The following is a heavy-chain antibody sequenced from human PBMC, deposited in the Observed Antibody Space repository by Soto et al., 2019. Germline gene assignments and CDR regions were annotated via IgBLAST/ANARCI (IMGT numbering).Heavy chain of an antibody. Sequence: EVQLAESGGGMVQPGGSLRLSCVASGFTFSSYDMHWVRQAPGKGLEYVSSISSNGGTTYYGNSMKGRFTISRDNSKNTLYLQMGSLRAEDMAVYYCVRRVSGNYDYWGQGPLVTVSS. V-gene: IGHV3-64*01. J-gene: IGHJ4*02. CDR3: VRRVSGNYDY. CDR2: ISSNGGTT. CDR1: GFTFSSYD. D-gene: IGHD1-7*01.